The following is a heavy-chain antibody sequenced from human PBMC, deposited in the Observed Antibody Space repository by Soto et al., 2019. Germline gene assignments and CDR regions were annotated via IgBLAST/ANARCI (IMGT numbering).Heavy chain of an antibody. CDR1: GFTFDDYA. Sequence: EVQLVESGGGLVQPGRSLRLSCAASGFTFDDYAMHWVRQAPGKGLEWVSGISWNSGSIGYADSVKGRFTISRDNAKNSLYLQMNSLRAEDTALYYCAKDGYSSRGGYFDYWGQGTLVTVSS. CDR2: ISWNSGSI. J-gene: IGHJ4*02. V-gene: IGHV3-9*01. CDR3: AKDGYSSRGGYFDY. D-gene: IGHD6-13*01.